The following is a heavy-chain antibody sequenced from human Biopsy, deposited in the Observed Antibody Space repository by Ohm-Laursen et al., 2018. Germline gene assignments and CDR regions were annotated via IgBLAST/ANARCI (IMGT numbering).Heavy chain of an antibody. D-gene: IGHD3-22*01. CDR1: GYTFTGYH. Sequence: GATVKLSCKASGYTFTGYHVHWVRQAPGQGLEWMGWINAKTGDTNYAQKFQGRGAMTRDTSISTAYVDLSSLRSDDTAVYYCTRGGYYYDSLAYYYWFDPWGQGTLVTVSS. CDR2: INAKTGDT. CDR3: TRGGYYYDSLAYYYWFDP. J-gene: IGHJ5*02. V-gene: IGHV1-2*02.